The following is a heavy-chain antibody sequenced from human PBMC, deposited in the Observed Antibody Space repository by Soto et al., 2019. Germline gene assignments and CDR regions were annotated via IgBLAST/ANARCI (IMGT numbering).Heavy chain of an antibody. Sequence: QLQLQESGPGLVKPSETLSLTCTVSGGSISSSSYYWGWIRQPPGKGLEWIGSIYYSGSTYYNPSLKSRVTISVDTSKNQFSLKLSSVTAADTAVYYCARTQWELPQVVDWFDPWGQGTLVTVSS. V-gene: IGHV4-39*01. D-gene: IGHD1-26*01. CDR2: IYYSGST. CDR3: ARTQWELPQVVDWFDP. J-gene: IGHJ5*02. CDR1: GGSISSSSYY.